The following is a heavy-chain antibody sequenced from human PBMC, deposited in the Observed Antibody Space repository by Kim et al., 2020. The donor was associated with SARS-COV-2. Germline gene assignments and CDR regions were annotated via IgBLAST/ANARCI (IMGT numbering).Heavy chain of an antibody. V-gene: IGHV3-30*18. CDR2: ISYDGSNK. Sequence: GGSLRLSCAASGFTFSSYGMHWVRQAPGKGLEWVAVISYDGSNKYYADSVKGRFTISRDNSKNTLYLQMNSLRAEDTAVYYCAKEDQDTAMASPVGYWGQGTLVTVSS. D-gene: IGHD5-18*01. CDR3: AKEDQDTAMASPVGY. CDR1: GFTFSSYG. J-gene: IGHJ4*02.